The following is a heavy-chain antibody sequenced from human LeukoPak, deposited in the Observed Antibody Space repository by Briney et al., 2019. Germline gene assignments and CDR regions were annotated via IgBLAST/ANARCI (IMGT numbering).Heavy chain of an antibody. CDR2: ISGSGGST. V-gene: IGHV3-23*01. J-gene: IGHJ4*02. Sequence: GGSLGLSCAASGFTFSSYAMSWVRQAPGKGLEWVSAISGSGGSTYYADSVKGRFTISRDNPKNTLYLQMNSLRAEDTAIYYCANTYYDSGEGYWGQGTLVTVSS. CDR1: GFTFSSYA. CDR3: ANTYYDSGEGY. D-gene: IGHD3-22*01.